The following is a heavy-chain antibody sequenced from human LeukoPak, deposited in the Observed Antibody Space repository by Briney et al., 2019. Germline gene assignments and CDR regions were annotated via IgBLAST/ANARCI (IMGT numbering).Heavy chain of an antibody. CDR2: ITSGGATT. J-gene: IGHJ4*02. V-gene: IGHV3-23*01. D-gene: IGHD6-25*01. CDR1: GFTFSNYA. Sequence: PGGSLRLSCAASGFTFSNYAMSWVRQAPGKALEWVSAITSGGATTYYAGSVKGRFTISRDNSKNTLYLQMNSLRAEDTAVYYSARDPPGAAWVFDYWGQGTLVSVSS. CDR3: ARDPPGAAWVFDY.